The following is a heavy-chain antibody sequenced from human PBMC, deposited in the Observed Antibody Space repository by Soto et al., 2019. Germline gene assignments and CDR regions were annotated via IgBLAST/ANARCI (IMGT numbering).Heavy chain of an antibody. CDR2: IYYSGST. D-gene: IGHD2-21*01. V-gene: IGHV4-61*01. Sequence: SETLSLTCTVSGGSVSSGSYYWSRIRQPPGKGLEWIGYIYYSGSTNYNPSLKSRVTISVDTSKNQFSLKLSSVTAADTAVYYCARILFDYFDYWGQGTLVTVSS. CDR1: GGSVSSGSYY. CDR3: ARILFDYFDY. J-gene: IGHJ4*02.